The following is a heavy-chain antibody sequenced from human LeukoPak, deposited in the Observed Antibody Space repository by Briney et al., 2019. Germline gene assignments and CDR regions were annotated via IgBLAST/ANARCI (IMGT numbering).Heavy chain of an antibody. V-gene: IGHV1-2*02. Sequence: ASVKVSCKASGYTFTGYYMHWVRQAPGQGLEWMGWINPNSGGTNYAQKFQGRVTMTKDTSISTAYMELSRLRSDDTAVYYCAREERILGYCGGGSCYPVNLVDYWGQGTLVTVSS. CDR1: GYTFTGYY. CDR3: AREERILGYCGGGSCYPVNLVDY. D-gene: IGHD2-15*01. J-gene: IGHJ4*02. CDR2: INPNSGGT.